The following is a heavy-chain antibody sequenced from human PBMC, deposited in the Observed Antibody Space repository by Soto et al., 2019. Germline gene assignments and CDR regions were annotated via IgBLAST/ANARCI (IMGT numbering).Heavy chain of an antibody. CDR3: AKGSSIAVTGTLRFDP. J-gene: IGHJ5*02. CDR2: ISYHVSDK. CDR1: GFTFSGSG. V-gene: IGHV3-30*18. D-gene: IGHD6-19*01. Sequence: GGSLRLSCAASGFTFSGSGMHWVRQAPGKGLEWVAVISYHVSDKYYADSVKGRFTISRDNAKNSLSLKMNSLRVEDTALYFCAKGSSIAVTGTLRFDPWGQGTMVTVSS.